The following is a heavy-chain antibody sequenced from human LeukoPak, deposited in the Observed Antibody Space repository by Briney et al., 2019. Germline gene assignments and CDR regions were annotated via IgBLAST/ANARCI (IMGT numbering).Heavy chain of an antibody. Sequence: GGSLRLSCQASGFTFSSYALSWVRQAPGKGLEWVSFINTGGSTYYADSVKGRFTISRDNSKNTLYLQMNSLRAEDTAVYYCARVSLGFPDYWGQGTLVTVSS. J-gene: IGHJ4*02. CDR3: ARVSLGFPDY. CDR1: GFTFSSYA. V-gene: IGHV3-53*01. D-gene: IGHD3-16*01. CDR2: INTGGST.